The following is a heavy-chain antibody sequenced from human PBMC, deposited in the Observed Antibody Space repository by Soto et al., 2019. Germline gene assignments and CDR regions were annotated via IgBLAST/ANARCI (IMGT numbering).Heavy chain of an antibody. J-gene: IGHJ4*01. CDR1: GFTFSSYA. V-gene: IGHV3-30-3*01. CDR2: ISYDGSNK. Sequence: QVQLVESGGGVVQPGRSLRLSCAASGFTFSSYAMHWVRQAPGKGLEWVAVISYDGSNKYYADSVKGRFTISRDNSKNTLYLQMNSLRAEDTAVXYCAREGWELPHADFDY. CDR3: AREGWELPHADFDY. D-gene: IGHD1-26*01.